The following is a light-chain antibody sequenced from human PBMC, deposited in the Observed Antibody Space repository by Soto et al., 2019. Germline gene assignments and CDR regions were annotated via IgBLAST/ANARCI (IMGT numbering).Light chain of an antibody. Sequence: QPVLTQSPSASASLGASVKLTCTLSSGHSSYAIAWHQQQPEKGPRYLMKLNSDGSHSKGDGIPARFSGSSSGAERYLTISSLQSDDEAVYYCQTWGLRIRVFGTGTKLTVL. CDR1: SGHSSYA. J-gene: IGLJ1*01. CDR2: LNSDGSH. V-gene: IGLV4-69*01. CDR3: QTWGLRIRV.